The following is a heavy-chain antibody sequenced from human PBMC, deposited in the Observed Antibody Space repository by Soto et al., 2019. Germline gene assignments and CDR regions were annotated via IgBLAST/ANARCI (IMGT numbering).Heavy chain of an antibody. V-gene: IGHV4-59*08. J-gene: IGHJ5*01. CDR1: GGAISTYY. CDR3: VRLIGNSWLDS. Sequence: PSETKSVTCTVSGGAISTYYLSWIRQPPGKGLEWIGYIYYTGSTKYNPSLKSRVTISVDTSKNQLSLKLSSVTPDDTAVYYCVRLIGNSWLDSWGQGTLVTVSS. CDR2: IYYTGST.